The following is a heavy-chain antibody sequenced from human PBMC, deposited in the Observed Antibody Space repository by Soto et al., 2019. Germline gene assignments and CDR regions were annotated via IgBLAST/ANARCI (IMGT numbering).Heavy chain of an antibody. CDR3: ASRDPGTSVDY. CDR1: CGSFTSNNW. Sequence: SETLSLTGAVSCGSFTSNNWLTWVRQPPGQGLEWIGEIYRTGSTNYNPSLKSRVTISLDKSENQFSLKVTSLTAADTAVYYCASRDPGTSVDYWGQGTLVTVSS. J-gene: IGHJ4*02. D-gene: IGHD1-7*01. CDR2: IYRTGST. V-gene: IGHV4-4*02.